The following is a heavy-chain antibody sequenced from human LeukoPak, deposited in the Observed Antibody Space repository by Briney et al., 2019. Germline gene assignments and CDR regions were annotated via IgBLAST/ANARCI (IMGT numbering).Heavy chain of an antibody. D-gene: IGHD1-26*01. J-gene: IGHJ4*02. Sequence: SETLSLTCAVSGDSISSSNWWSWVRQPPEKGLEWIGEIYHSGDTNYNPPLKSQVTISLDKSKNQFSLKLNSVTAADTAVYYCARVGALGGHDFWGQGSLVTVSS. CDR1: GDSISSSNW. CDR3: ARVGALGGHDF. CDR2: IYHSGDT. V-gene: IGHV4-4*02.